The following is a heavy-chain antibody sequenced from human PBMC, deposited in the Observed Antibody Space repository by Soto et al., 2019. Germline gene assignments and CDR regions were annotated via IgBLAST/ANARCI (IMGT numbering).Heavy chain of an antibody. CDR1: GDTFTNFG. J-gene: IGHJ5*02. V-gene: IGHV1-18*01. D-gene: IGHD3-10*01. CDR3: ARVLRGVVNWFDP. CDR2: IATYNSNR. Sequence: SVEVSFKTSGDTFTNFGLSWVRQAPGQGLERMGWIATYNSNRNYAQKFQGRLTLTTDTSTSTAYMELKSLGYDDTAVYYCARVLRGVVNWFDPWGQGTLVTVSS.